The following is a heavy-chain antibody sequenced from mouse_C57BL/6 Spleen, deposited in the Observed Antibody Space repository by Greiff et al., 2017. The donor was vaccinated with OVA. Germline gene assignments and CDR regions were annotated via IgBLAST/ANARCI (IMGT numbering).Heavy chain of an antibody. CDR3: ASYGSSYNWYFDV. Sequence: VQLQQPGAELVKPGASVKMSCKASGYTFTSYWITWVKQRPGQGLEWIGDIYPGSGSTNYNEKFKSKATLTVDTSSSTAYMQLSSLTSEDSAVYYCASYGSSYNWYFDVWGTGTTVTVSS. CDR1: GYTFTSYW. D-gene: IGHD1-1*01. V-gene: IGHV1-55*01. J-gene: IGHJ1*03. CDR2: IYPGSGST.